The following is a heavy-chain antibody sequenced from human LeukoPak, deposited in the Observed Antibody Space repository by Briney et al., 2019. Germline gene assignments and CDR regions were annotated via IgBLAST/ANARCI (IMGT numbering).Heavy chain of an antibody. D-gene: IGHD4-17*01. J-gene: IGHJ4*02. V-gene: IGHV3-48*03. Sequence: PGGSLRLSCAASGFIFTSYEMNRVRQAPGKGLEWVSWISRSGNTKYADSVKGRFTISRDNAKNSLYLQMNSLRVEDTAVYYCARDAPGTVTNDYWGQGTLVTVSS. CDR1: GFIFTSYE. CDR2: ISRSGNTK. CDR3: ARDAPGTVTNDY.